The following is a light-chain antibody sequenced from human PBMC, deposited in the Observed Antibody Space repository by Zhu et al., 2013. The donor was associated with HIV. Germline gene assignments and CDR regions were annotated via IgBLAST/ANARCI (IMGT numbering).Light chain of an antibody. J-gene: IGKJ4*01. CDR1: QNINSN. Sequence: EIIMTQSPATLSVSPGERGTLSCRASQNINSNLAWYRQKPGQPPRLLIYGASARATGVPARFSGSGSGTEFTLAISSLQSEDFAVYYCQQRGKWPHITFGGGT. CDR3: QQRGKWPHIT. CDR2: GAS. V-gene: IGKV3-15*01.